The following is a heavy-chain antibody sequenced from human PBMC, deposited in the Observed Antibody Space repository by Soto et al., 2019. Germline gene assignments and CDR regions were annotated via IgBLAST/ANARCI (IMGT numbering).Heavy chain of an antibody. CDR2: ISYDGSNK. D-gene: IGHD4-4*01. CDR3: AKDRMAYSNLGDYYDGMDV. Sequence: PGGSLRLSCAASGFTFSIYAMHWVRQAPGKGLEWVAVISYDGSNKYYADSVKGRFTISRDNSKNTLYLHMISLRGEDTAVYYCAKDRMAYSNLGDYYDGMDVWGQGTTVTVSS. V-gene: IGHV3-30*18. CDR1: GFTFSIYA. J-gene: IGHJ6*02.